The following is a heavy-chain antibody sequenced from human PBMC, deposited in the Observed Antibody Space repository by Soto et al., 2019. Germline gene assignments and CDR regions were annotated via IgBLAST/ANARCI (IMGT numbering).Heavy chain of an antibody. CDR2: ISGSGGSK. Sequence: EVQLLESGGGLVQPGGSLRLSCADSGFTFSSYVMSWVRQAPGKGLEWVSAISGSGGSKYYGDYVKGRFTIAMDNSKNTLNLQMNSMRAEETAVYYCATVRADSSDISGPIDYWGQGTLVTVSS. J-gene: IGHJ4*02. CDR3: ATVRADSSDISGPIDY. D-gene: IGHD3-22*01. V-gene: IGHV3-23*01. CDR1: GFTFSSYV.